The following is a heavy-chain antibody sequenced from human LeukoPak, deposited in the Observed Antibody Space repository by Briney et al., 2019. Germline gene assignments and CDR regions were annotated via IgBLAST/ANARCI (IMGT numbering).Heavy chain of an antibody. J-gene: IGHJ5*02. CDR1: GGTFSSYA. D-gene: IGHD3-9*01. CDR2: IIPIFGTA. CDR3: ARDHRYYDILTGYYNVWFDP. V-gene: IGHV1-69*06. Sequence: SVKVSCKASGGTFSSYAISWVRQAPGQGLEWMGGIIPIFGTANHAQKFQGRVTITADKSTSTAYMELSSLRSEDTAVYYCARDHRYYDILTGYYNVWFDPWGQGTLVTVSS.